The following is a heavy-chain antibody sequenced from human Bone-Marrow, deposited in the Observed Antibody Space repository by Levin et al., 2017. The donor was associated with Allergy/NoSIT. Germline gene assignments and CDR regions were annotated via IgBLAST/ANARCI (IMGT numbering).Heavy chain of an antibody. CDR2: ISAYNGNT. V-gene: IGHV1-18*01. D-gene: IGHD3-9*01. CDR3: ARDDYDILTGVPPEF. CDR1: GYTFNIYG. Sequence: ASVKVSCKASGYTFNIYGLSWVRQAPGQGLEWMGWISAYNGNTNYAPKFQGRLTFTTETSTNTAYMELRSLTSDDTAVYFCARDDYDILTGVPPEFWGQGTLVTVSS. J-gene: IGHJ4*02.